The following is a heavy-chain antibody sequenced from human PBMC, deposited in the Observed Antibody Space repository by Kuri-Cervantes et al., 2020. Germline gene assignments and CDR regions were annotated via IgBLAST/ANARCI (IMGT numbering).Heavy chain of an antibody. CDR3: ARVGSGIVVVPAAMPEGGAFDI. V-gene: IGHV1-46*01. J-gene: IGHJ3*02. CDR2: INPSGGST. D-gene: IGHD2-2*01. CDR1: GGTFSSYA. Sequence: ASVKVSCKASGGTFSSYAISWVRQAPGQGLEWMGIINPSGGSTSYAQKFQGRVTMTRDTSTSTVYMELSSLRSEDTAVYYCARVGSGIVVVPAAMPEGGAFDIWGQGTMVTVSS.